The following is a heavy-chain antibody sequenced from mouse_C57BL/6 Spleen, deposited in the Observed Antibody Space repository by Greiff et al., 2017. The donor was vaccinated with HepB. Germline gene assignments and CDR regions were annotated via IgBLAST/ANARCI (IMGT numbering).Heavy chain of an antibody. J-gene: IGHJ2*01. Sequence: QVQLKQPGAELVRPGSSVKLSCKASGYTFTSYWMHWVKQRPIQGLEWIGNIDPSDSETHYNQKFKDKATLTVDKSSSTAYMQLSSLTSEDSAVYYCARSSGNYLYYFDYWGQGTTLAVSS. CDR1: GYTFTSYW. V-gene: IGHV1-52*01. CDR3: ARSSGNYLYYFDY. D-gene: IGHD2-1*01. CDR2: IDPSDSET.